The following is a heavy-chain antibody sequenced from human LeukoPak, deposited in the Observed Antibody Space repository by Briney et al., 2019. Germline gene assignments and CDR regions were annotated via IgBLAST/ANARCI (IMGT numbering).Heavy chain of an antibody. CDR3: VIVNWNTSRGYYYYYYMDV. V-gene: IGHV1-2*02. J-gene: IGHJ6*03. CDR1: GYTFTGYY. D-gene: IGHD1/OR15-1a*01. Sequence: VASVKVSCKASGYTFTGYYMHWVRQAPGQGLEWMGWINPNSGGTNYAQKFQGRVTMTRDTSISTAYMELSRLRSDDTAVYYCVIVNWNTSRGYYYYYYMDVWGKGTTVTISS. CDR2: INPNSGGT.